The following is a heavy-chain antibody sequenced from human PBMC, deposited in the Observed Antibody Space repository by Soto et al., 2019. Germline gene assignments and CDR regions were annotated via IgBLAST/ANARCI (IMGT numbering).Heavy chain of an antibody. Sequence: SETLSLTCTVSGGSISSSSNYWGWIRQPPGKGLEWIGSIYYSGSTYYNPSLKSRVTISVDTSKNQFSLKLSSVTAADTAVYYCAGGDYYHSSGYYFYYYTMDVWGQGTTVTVSS. J-gene: IGHJ6*02. CDR3: AGGDYYHSSGYYFYYYTMDV. D-gene: IGHD3-22*01. V-gene: IGHV4-39*01. CDR1: GGSISSSSNY. CDR2: IYYSGST.